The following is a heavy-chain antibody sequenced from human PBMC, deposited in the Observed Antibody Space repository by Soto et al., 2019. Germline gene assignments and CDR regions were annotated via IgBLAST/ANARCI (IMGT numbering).Heavy chain of an antibody. Sequence: SLRLSCTASGFAFGDYAMSWFRQAPGKGLEWVGFIRSKAYGGTTEYAASVKGRFTISRDDSKSIAYLQMNSLKTEDTAVYYCTRDHMVRGVISLQYYYYGMDVWGQGTTVTVSS. CDR3: TRDHMVRGVISLQYYYYGMDV. V-gene: IGHV3-49*03. D-gene: IGHD3-10*01. CDR2: IRSKAYGGTT. CDR1: GFAFGDYA. J-gene: IGHJ6*02.